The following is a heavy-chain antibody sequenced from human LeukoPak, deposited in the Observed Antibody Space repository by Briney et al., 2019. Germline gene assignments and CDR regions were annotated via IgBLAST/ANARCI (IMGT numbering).Heavy chain of an antibody. D-gene: IGHD5-12*01. CDR1: GGSISSGGYY. J-gene: IGHJ4*02. CDR3: ARDKIYSGYDY. V-gene: IGHV4-31*03. CDR2: IYYSGST. Sequence: PSETLSLTCTVSGGSISSGGYYWSWIRQHPGKGLEWIGYIYYSGSTYYNPSLKSRVTISVDTSKNQFSLKLSSVTAADTAVYYCARDKIYSGYDYWGQGTLSPSPQ.